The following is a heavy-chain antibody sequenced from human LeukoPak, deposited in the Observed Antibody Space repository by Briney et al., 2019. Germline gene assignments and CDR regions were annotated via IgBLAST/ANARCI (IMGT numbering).Heavy chain of an antibody. CDR1: GFTFSNYW. CDR3: VRDWDHFDFDS. D-gene: IGHD3-9*01. V-gene: IGHV3-74*01. Sequence: GGSLRLSCAASGFTFSNYWMHWVRQAPGKGLVWVSRIKGDGSHTIYADSVKGRFTISRDNAKNALYLQIKSPRAEDTAVYYCVRDWDHFDFDSWGLGTLVTVSS. J-gene: IGHJ5*01. CDR2: IKGDGSHT.